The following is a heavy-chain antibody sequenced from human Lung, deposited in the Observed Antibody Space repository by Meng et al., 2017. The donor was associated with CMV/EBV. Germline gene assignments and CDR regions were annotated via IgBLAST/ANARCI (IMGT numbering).Heavy chain of an antibody. CDR2: IFPNNGGT. Sequence: ASXXVSXKASGYLFPGYYIHWVRQAPGQNLEWVGWIFPNNGGTKYAQNFQGRVTMTRDTSISTAYLELSRLRSDDTAVYYCARALKLGTVAFDLWGQGTMV. CDR1: GYLFPGYY. J-gene: IGHJ3*01. D-gene: IGHD7-27*01. CDR3: ARALKLGTVAFDL. V-gene: IGHV1-2*02.